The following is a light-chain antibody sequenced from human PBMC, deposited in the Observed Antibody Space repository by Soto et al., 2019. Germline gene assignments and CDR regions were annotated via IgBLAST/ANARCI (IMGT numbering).Light chain of an antibody. Sequence: DTVLTQSQDTLSVSPGGRATISCMASQSVDSTSAWYQQKPGQAPRLLIHSASARAPGFSARFSGSGSGTEFTLTISSLQPEDFATYYCQQHGQWPITFGQGTRLEI. CDR3: QQHGQWPIT. CDR1: QSVDST. CDR2: SAS. V-gene: IGKV3-15*01. J-gene: IGKJ5*01.